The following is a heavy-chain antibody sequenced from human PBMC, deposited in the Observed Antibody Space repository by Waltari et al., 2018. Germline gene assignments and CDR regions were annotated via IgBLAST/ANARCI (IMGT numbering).Heavy chain of an antibody. Sequence: EVQLVESGGGLVKPGGSLRLSCAASGFTFSRYSMNWGRQAPGKGLEWVSSISSSSSYIYYADSVKGRFTISRDNAKNSLYLQMNSLRAEDTAVYYCAIGEGGSYSRWGYWGQGTLVTVSS. CDR2: ISSSSSYI. CDR1: GFTFSRYS. CDR3: AIGEGGSYSRWGY. V-gene: IGHV3-21*01. D-gene: IGHD1-26*01. J-gene: IGHJ4*02.